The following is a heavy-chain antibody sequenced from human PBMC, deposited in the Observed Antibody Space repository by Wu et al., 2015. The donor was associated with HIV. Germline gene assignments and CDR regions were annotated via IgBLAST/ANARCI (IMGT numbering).Heavy chain of an antibody. CDR1: GYTFTGYY. V-gene: IGHV1-2*02. CDR2: INPNSGGT. J-gene: IGHJ6*02. CDR3: AGQGVVVAATDYYYYGMDV. Sequence: QVLLVQSGAEVRKPGSSVKVSCKASGYTFTGYYMHWVRQAPGQGLEWMGWINPNSGGTNYAQKFQGRVTMTRDTSISTAYMELSRLRSDDTAVYYCAGQGVVVAATDYYYYGMDVWGQGTTVTVSS. D-gene: IGHD2-15*01.